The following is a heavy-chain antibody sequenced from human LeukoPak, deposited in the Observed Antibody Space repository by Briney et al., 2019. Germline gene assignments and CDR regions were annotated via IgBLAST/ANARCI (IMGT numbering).Heavy chain of an antibody. CDR2: IIPILGIA. J-gene: IGHJ3*02. D-gene: IGHD3-3*02. V-gene: IGHV1-69*04. CDR3: ATGPISDAFDI. Sequence: SVKVSCKASGGTFSSYAISWVRQAPGQGLEWMGRIIPILGIANYAQKFQDRVTITADKSTSTAYMELSSLRSEDTAVYYCATGPISDAFDIWGQGTMVTVSS. CDR1: GGTFSSYA.